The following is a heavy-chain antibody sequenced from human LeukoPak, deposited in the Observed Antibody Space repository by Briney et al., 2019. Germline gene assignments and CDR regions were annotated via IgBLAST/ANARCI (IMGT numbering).Heavy chain of an antibody. J-gene: IGHJ5*02. CDR2: IKQDGSEQ. V-gene: IGHV3-7*05. CDR1: GFTFSSYW. Sequence: GGSLRLSCAASGFTFSSYWMTWVRQAPGKGLEWVANIKQDGSEQYYVDSVKGRFTISRDNAKNSLYLQMNSLRAEDTAVYYCTTDNWFDPWGQGTLVTVSS. CDR3: TTDNWFDP.